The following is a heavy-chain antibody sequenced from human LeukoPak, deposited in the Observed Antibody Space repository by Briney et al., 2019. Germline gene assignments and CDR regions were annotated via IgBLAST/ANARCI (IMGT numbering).Heavy chain of an antibody. D-gene: IGHD4-11*01. CDR1: GYSFTSYW. CDR3: ARVQLGLNDAFDI. V-gene: IGHV5-51*01. Sequence: GASLKISCQGSGYSFTSYWIGWVRQLPGKGLEWMGIIYLGDSDTRYSPSFQGQVTISADKSISTAYLQWSSLKASDTAMYYCARVQLGLNDAFDIWGQGTMVTVSS. CDR2: IYLGDSDT. J-gene: IGHJ3*02.